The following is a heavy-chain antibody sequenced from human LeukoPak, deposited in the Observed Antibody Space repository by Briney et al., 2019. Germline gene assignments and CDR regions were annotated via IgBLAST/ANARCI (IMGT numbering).Heavy chain of an antibody. CDR3: ARDKLSSITSGGTGIDY. J-gene: IGHJ4*02. CDR1: GFTFSSYS. V-gene: IGHV3-21*01. CDR2: ISSSSSYI. Sequence: GGSLRLSCAASGFTFSSYSLNWVRQAPGKGLERVSFISSSSSYIYYADSVKGRFTISRDNAKNSLYLQMNSLRADDTAVYYCARDKLSSITSGGTGIDYWGQGTLVTVSS. D-gene: IGHD6-13*01.